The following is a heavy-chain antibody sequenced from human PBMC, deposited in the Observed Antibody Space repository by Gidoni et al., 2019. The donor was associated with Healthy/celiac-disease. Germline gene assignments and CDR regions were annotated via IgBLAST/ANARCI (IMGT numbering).Heavy chain of an antibody. CDR1: GFTFSSYG. Sequence: QVQLVESGGGVVQPGRSLRLPCAASGFTFSSYGMHWVRQAPGKGLEWVAVIWYDGSNKYYADSVKGRFTISRDNSKNTLYLQMNSLRAEDTAVYYCARSHKRWFGHFDYWGQGTLVTVSS. D-gene: IGHD3-10*01. CDR2: IWYDGSNK. V-gene: IGHV3-33*01. CDR3: ARSHKRWFGHFDY. J-gene: IGHJ4*02.